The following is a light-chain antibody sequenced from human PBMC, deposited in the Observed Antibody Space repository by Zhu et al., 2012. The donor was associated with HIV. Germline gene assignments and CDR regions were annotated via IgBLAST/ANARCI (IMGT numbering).Light chain of an antibody. CDR3: QQFGSSPPT. Sequence: EIVLTQSPGTLSLSPGERATPFCRTSQVVSSNYLAWYQHKPGQAPRPVIYGASTRAAGIPDRFSGSGSGTDFTLTISRLEPEDFAVYSCQQFGSSPPTFGQGTKVE. J-gene: IGKJ1*01. V-gene: IGKV3-20*01. CDR1: QVVSSNY. CDR2: GAS.